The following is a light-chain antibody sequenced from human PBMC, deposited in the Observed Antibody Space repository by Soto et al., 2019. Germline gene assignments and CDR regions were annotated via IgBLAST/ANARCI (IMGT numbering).Light chain of an antibody. Sequence: QSALTQPPSASGSPGQSVTISCIGTSSDVGGYNYVSWYQQHPGKAPKLMIYGVTKRPSGVPDRFSGSKSGNTASLTVSGLQAEDEADYYCSSYAGSNNWVFGGGTKLTVL. J-gene: IGLJ3*02. CDR1: SSDVGGYNY. CDR2: GVT. V-gene: IGLV2-8*01. CDR3: SSYAGSNNWV.